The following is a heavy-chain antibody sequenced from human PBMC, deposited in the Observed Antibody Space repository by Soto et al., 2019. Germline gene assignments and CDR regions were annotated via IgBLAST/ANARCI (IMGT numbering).Heavy chain of an antibody. CDR2: ISANSGNT. V-gene: IGHV1-8*02. CDR3: AIDKLKDDMAV. D-gene: IGHD2-15*01. J-gene: IGHJ6*03. CDR1: GYTFTSYD. Sequence: QVQLVQSGAEVKKPGASVKVSCKASGYTFTSYDINWVRQATGQGLEWMGWISANSGNTGYAQKFQGRVTMTRNTSISTAYMELSSLRSEDTAVYYCAIDKLKDDMAVWGKGTTVTVSS.